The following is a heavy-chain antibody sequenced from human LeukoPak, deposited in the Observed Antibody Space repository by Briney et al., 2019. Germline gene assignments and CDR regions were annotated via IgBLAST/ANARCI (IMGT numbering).Heavy chain of an antibody. D-gene: IGHD3-10*01. Sequence: SVKVSCKASGFTFTSYGFSWVRQAPGQGLEWMGWISAYNGNTNYAQRLQGRVTMTTDTSTSTAYMELRSLRSDDTAVYYCARDWKGGGSGNFWYWGQGTLVTVSS. CDR1: GFTFTSYG. J-gene: IGHJ4*02. CDR3: ARDWKGGGSGNFWY. CDR2: ISAYNGNT. V-gene: IGHV1-18*04.